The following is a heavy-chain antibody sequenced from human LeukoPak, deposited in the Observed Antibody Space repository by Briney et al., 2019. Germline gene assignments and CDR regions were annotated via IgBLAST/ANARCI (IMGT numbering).Heavy chain of an antibody. CDR3: ARVPRDIVVVVAAPYDAFDI. Sequence: SETLSLTCTVSGGSISSSSYYWGWMRQPPGKGLEWIGRIYTSGSTNYNPSLKSRVTMSVDTSKNQFSLKLSSVTAADTAVYYCARVPRDIVVVVAAPYDAFDIWGQGTMVTVSS. V-gene: IGHV4-39*07. CDR1: GGSISSSSYY. D-gene: IGHD2-15*01. CDR2: IYTSGST. J-gene: IGHJ3*02.